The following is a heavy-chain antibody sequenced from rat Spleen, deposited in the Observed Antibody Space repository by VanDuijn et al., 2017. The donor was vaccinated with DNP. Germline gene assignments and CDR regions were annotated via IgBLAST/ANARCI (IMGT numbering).Heavy chain of an antibody. V-gene: IGHV3-1*01. D-gene: IGHD1-6*01. J-gene: IGHJ2*01. CDR1: GYSITSNY. CDR3: TRGDILRSFDY. CDR2: ISYSGST. Sequence: EVQLQESGPGLVKPSQSLSLTCSVTGYSITSNYWGWIRKFPGNKMEWIGHISYSGSTSYHPSLKSRISITRDTSKNQFFLQVNSVTTDDTATYYCTRGDILRSFDYWGQGVMVTVSS.